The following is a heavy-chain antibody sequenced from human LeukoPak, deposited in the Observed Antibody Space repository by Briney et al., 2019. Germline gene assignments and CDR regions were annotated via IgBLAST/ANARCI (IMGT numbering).Heavy chain of an antibody. V-gene: IGHV3-23*01. CDR1: GFTFSSYA. J-gene: IGHJ6*03. CDR2: ISNSGDTT. CDR3: AKDHNYDSGGSYLVGPNYYCMDV. Sequence: GGSLRLSCAASGFTFSSYAMSWVRQAPGKGLEWVSSISNSGDTTKFADSVKGRFTISRDNSKSTLYLQMNSLRAEDTAVYYCAKDHNYDSGGSYLVGPNYYCMDVWGKGTSVTISS. D-gene: IGHD3-10*01.